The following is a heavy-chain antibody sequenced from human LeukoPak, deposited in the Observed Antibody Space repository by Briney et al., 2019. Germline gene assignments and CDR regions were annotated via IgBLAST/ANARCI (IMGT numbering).Heavy chain of an antibody. V-gene: IGHV4-59*01. CDR2: IYYSGST. J-gene: IGHJ6*02. CDR3: ARGAVIAAADEYYYGMDV. CDR1: GVSISSYY. Sequence: PSETLSLTCTVSGVSISSYYWSWIRQPPGKGLQWIGYIYYSGSTNYNPSLKSRVTISVDTSKNQFSLKLSSVTAADTAVYYCARGAVIAAADEYYYGMDVWGRGTTVTVSS. D-gene: IGHD6-13*01.